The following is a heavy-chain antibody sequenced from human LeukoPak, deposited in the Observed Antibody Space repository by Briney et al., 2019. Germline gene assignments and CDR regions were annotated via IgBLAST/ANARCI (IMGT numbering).Heavy chain of an antibody. J-gene: IGHJ4*02. CDR1: GFTVSSNS. V-gene: IGHV4-4*02. CDR3: ARRRYYDTSGYYGFDY. CDR2: IYHSGST. D-gene: IGHD3-22*01. Sequence: GSLRPSCTVSGFTVSSNSMSWVRQPPGKGLEWIGEIYHSGSTNYKPSLKSRVTISVDKSKNQFSLKLSSVTAADTAVYYCARRRYYDTSGYYGFDYWGQGTLVTVSS.